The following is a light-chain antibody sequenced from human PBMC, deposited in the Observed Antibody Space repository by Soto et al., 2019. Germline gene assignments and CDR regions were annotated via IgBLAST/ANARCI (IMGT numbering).Light chain of an antibody. CDR3: QQYGSSPNT. Sequence: EIVLTQSPGTLSLSPGERATLSCRASQSVSNRYLAWYQQKPCQAPRLLIFGASSRATGIPDRFSGSGSGTDFTLTISRLEPEDFAVYYCQQYGSSPNTFGQGTNLEI. CDR1: QSVSNRY. CDR2: GAS. J-gene: IGKJ2*01. V-gene: IGKV3-20*01.